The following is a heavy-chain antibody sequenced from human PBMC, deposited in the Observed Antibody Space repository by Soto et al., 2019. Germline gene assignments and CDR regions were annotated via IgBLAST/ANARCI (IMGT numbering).Heavy chain of an antibody. CDR3: ARVGYCSGGSCYYYYYYGMDV. V-gene: IGHV1-8*01. CDR2: MNPNSGNT. Sequence: QVQLVQSGAEVKKPGASVKVSCKASGYTFTSYDINWVRQATGQGLEWMGWMNPNSGNTGYAQKFQGRVTMTRNTSISTAYMELSSLRSEDTAVYYCARVGYCSGGSCYYYYYYGMDVWGQGTTVTVSS. D-gene: IGHD2-15*01. CDR1: GYTFTSYD. J-gene: IGHJ6*02.